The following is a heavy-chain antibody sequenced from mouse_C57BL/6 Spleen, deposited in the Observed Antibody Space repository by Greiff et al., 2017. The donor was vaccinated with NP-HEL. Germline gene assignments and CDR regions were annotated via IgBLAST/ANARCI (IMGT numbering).Heavy chain of an antibody. CDR2: ISSGSSTI. V-gene: IGHV5-17*01. J-gene: IGHJ3*01. D-gene: IGHD2-4*01. CDR1: GFTFSDYG. Sequence: EVQLMESGGGLVKPGGSLKLSCAASGFTFSDYGMHWVRQAPEKGLEWVAYISSGSSTIYYADTVKGRFTISRDNAKNTLFLQMTSLRSEDTAMYYCATHDYGFFAYWGQGTLVTVSA. CDR3: ATHDYGFFAY.